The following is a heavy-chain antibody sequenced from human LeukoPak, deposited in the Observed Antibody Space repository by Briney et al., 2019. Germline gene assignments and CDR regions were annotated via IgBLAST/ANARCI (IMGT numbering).Heavy chain of an antibody. V-gene: IGHV3-66*01. CDR2: LYTGGGT. D-gene: IGHD3-3*01. J-gene: IGHJ4*02. CDR1: GFTFGSCA. CDR3: ARSTPYDFWSGSNFDY. Sequence: PGGSLRLSCAASGFTFGSCAMSWVRQAPGKGLQWVSVLYTGGGTDYADSVRGRFTISRDNAKNSLYLQMNSLRAEDTAVYYCARSTPYDFWSGSNFDYWGQGTLVTVSS.